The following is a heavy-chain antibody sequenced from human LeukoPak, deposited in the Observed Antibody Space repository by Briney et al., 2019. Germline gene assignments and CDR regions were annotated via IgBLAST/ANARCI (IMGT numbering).Heavy chain of an antibody. D-gene: IGHD3-10*01. J-gene: IGHJ4*02. V-gene: IGHV1-18*01. CDR1: GGTFSGYG. CDR3: ARRMGFRDSDY. Sequence: GASVKVSCKASGGTFSGYGISWVRQAPGQGLEWMGWISAYNGNTNYAQKLQGRVTMTTDTSTSTAYMELRSLRSDDTAVYYCARRMGFRDSDYWGQGTLVTVSS. CDR2: ISAYNGNT.